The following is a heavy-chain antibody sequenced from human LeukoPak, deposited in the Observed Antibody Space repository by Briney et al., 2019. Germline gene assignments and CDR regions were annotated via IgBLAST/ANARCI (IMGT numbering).Heavy chain of an antibody. CDR3: AREGHYYGSGSSLYYFDY. CDR1: GFIFSSYS. D-gene: IGHD3-10*01. Sequence: GGSLRLSCAGSGFIFSSYSLNWVRQAPGRGLEWVSYISSTSSTKYYADSVKGRFTISRDNAKNSLYLQMNSLRAEDTAVYYCAREGHYYGSGSSLYYFDYWGQGTPVTVSS. J-gene: IGHJ4*02. CDR2: ISSTSSTK. V-gene: IGHV3-48*04.